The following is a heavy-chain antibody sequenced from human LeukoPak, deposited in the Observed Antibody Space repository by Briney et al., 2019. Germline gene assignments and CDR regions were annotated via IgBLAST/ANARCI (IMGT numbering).Heavy chain of an antibody. J-gene: IGHJ6*02. CDR2: INPNSGGT. CDR3: ASLGPRYFDWSYYYGMDV. D-gene: IGHD3-9*01. CDR1: GYTFTGYY. V-gene: IGHV1-2*02. Sequence: ASVKVSCKASGYTFTGYYMHWVRQAPGQGLEWMGWINPNSGGTNYAQKFQGRVTMTRDTSISTAYMELSRLRSDDTAVYYCASLGPRYFDWSYYYGMDVWGQGTTVTVSS.